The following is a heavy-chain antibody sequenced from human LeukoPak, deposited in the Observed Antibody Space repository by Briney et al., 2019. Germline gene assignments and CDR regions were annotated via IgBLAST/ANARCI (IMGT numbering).Heavy chain of an antibody. D-gene: IGHD3-10*01. CDR2: IYHSGST. J-gene: IGHJ6*04. CDR3: ARGYYGSGSLWGMDV. CDR1: GGSINSSNW. Sequence: PSETLSLTCAVSGGSINSSNWWSWVRQPPGKGLEWIGEIYHSGSTNYNPSLKSRVTISVDKSKNQFSLKLSSVTAADTAVYYCARGYYGSGSLWGMDVWGKGTTVTASS. V-gene: IGHV4-4*02.